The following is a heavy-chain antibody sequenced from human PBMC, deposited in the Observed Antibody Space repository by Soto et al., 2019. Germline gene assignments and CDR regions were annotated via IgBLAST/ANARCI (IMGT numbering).Heavy chain of an antibody. Sequence: SETLSLTCTVSGGSISSYYWSWIRQPPGKGLEWIGYIYYSGSTNYNPSLKSRVTISVDTSKNQFSLKLSSVTAADTAVYYCARHSMGELSTDYFDYWGQGTLVTVSS. D-gene: IGHD3-16*02. J-gene: IGHJ4*02. CDR1: GGSISSYY. V-gene: IGHV4-59*08. CDR2: IYYSGST. CDR3: ARHSMGELSTDYFDY.